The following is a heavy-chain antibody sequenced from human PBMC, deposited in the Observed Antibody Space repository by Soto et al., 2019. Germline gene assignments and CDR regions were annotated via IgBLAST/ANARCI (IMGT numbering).Heavy chain of an antibody. CDR1: GFTFISYA. CDR3: AKALPGEYCSGSHYDYYDNYMDI. CDR2: ISGSGGST. J-gene: IGHJ6*03. Sequence: GGSLRLSCAACGFTFISYAMSWVLQAQWKGLEWVSAISGSGGSTYYADSVKGRFTISRDNSKNTLYLHMNSLRAEDTAVYYCAKALPGEYCSGSHYDYYDNYMDIWGKGSTVTVSS. V-gene: IGHV3-23*01. D-gene: IGHD3-10*01.